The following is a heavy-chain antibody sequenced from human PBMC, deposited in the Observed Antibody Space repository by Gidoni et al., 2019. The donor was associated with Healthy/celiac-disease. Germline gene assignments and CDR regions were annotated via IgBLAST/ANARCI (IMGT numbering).Heavy chain of an antibody. J-gene: IGHJ4*02. D-gene: IGHD2-21*02. V-gene: IGHV4-34*01. Sequence: QVQLQQWGAGLLKPSETLSLTCAVYGGSFSGYYWSWIRQPPGKGLEWIGEINHSGSTNYNPSLKSRVTISVDTSKNQFSLKRSSVTAADTAVYYCARGRDRTAKHWGQGTLVTVSS. CDR3: ARGRDRTAKH. CDR1: GGSFSGYY. CDR2: INHSGST.